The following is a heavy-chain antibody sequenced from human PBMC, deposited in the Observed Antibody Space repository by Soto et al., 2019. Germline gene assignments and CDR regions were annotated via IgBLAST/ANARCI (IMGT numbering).Heavy chain of an antibody. J-gene: IGHJ4*02. D-gene: IGHD6-13*01. Sequence: GGSLRLSCVASGFTFRPFWMSWVRQAPGKGLVWVSPISTGGSWTYYADSVRGRFTSSRDNSENTLYLQLNGLRADDTAVYYCANARGVAAAAAGVGGYWGQGTLVTVSS. CDR3: ANARGVAAAAAGVGGY. CDR2: ISTGGSWT. CDR1: GFTFRPFW. V-gene: IGHV3-23*01.